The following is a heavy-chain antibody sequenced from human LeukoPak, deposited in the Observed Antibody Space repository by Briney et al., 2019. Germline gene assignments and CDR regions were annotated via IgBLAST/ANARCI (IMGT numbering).Heavy chain of an antibody. CDR1: GYSISSGDY. Sequence: SETLSLTCTVSGYSISSGDYWGWIRQPPGKGLEWIGSIYHSGSTYYNPSLKSRVTISVDTSKNQFSLKLSSVTAADTAVYYCARASPTACIAVAGQVDYWGQGTLVTVSS. V-gene: IGHV4-38-2*02. D-gene: IGHD6-19*01. CDR3: ARASPTACIAVAGQVDY. CDR2: IYHSGST. J-gene: IGHJ4*02.